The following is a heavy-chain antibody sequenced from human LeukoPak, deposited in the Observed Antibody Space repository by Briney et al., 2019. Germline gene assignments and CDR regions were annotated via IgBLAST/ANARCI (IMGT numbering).Heavy chain of an antibody. CDR2: INHSGST. J-gene: IGHJ5*02. D-gene: IGHD2-15*01. CDR1: GGAFSGYY. V-gene: IGHV4-34*01. Sequence: SETLSLTXAVYGGAFSGYYWSWIRQPPGKGLDWIGEINHSGSTNYNPSLKSRVTISVDTAKNECSLKLSSVTAACTAVYYCARASRYCSGGTCYSRAINWFDPWGQGTLVTVSS. CDR3: ARASRYCSGGTCYSRAINWFDP.